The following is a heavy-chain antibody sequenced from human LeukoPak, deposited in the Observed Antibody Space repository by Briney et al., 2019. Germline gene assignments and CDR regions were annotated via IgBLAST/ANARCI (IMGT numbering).Heavy chain of an antibody. Sequence: ASVKVSCKASGYTFTSYDISWVRQATGQGLEWMGWMNPNSGNTGYAQKFQGRVTMTRNTSISTAYMELSSLRSEDTAVYYCARGRRMVRGVSRSYYFDYWGQGTLVTVYS. V-gene: IGHV1-8*01. D-gene: IGHD3-10*01. CDR3: ARGRRMVRGVSRSYYFDY. CDR1: GYTFTSYD. J-gene: IGHJ4*02. CDR2: MNPNSGNT.